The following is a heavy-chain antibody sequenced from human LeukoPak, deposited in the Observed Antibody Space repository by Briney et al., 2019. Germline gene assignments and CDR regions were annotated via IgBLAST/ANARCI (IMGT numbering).Heavy chain of an antibody. D-gene: IGHD3-22*01. CDR2: ISYDGSNK. J-gene: IGHJ4*02. Sequence: PGRSLRLSCAASGFTFSSYGMHWVRQAPGKGLEWVAVISYDGSNKYYADSVKGRFTISRDNSKNTLYLQMNSLRAEDTAVYYCAKDYRRYDSSGGGFDYWGQGTLVTVSS. CDR3: AKDYRRYDSSGGGFDY. V-gene: IGHV3-30*18. CDR1: GFTFSSYG.